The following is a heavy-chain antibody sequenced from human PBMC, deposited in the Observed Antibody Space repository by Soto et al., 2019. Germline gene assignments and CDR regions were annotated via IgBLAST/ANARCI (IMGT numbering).Heavy chain of an antibody. J-gene: IGHJ6*02. V-gene: IGHV1-18*01. CDR2: ISTYNGNT. CDR1: GYTFTRYG. CDR3: ARRLGSYYYGMDV. D-gene: IGHD3-16*01. Sequence: ASVKVSCKASGYTFTRYGISRVRQAPGQGLEWMGWISTYNGNTNYAQKLQGRVTMTTDSSTNTAYMDLRSLTSDDTAVYFCARRLGSYYYGMDVWGQGTTVTVSS.